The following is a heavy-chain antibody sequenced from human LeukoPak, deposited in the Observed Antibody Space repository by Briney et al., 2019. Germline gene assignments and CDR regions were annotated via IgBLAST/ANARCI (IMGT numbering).Heavy chain of an antibody. CDR3: AKEGIVVEGGDY. Sequence: GGSLRLSCAASGFTFSSYGMHWVRQAPGKGLEWVAFIRYDGSNKYYADSVKGRFTISRDNSKNTLYLQMNSLRAEDTAVYYCAKEGIVVEGGDYWGQGTLVTVSS. CDR2: IRYDGSNK. CDR1: GFTFSSYG. J-gene: IGHJ4*02. D-gene: IGHD2-15*01. V-gene: IGHV3-30*02.